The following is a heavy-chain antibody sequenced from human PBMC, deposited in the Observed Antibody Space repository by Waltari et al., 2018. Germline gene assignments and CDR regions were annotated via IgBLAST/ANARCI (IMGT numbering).Heavy chain of an antibody. CDR2: IYSGGDT. V-gene: IGHV3-53*01. D-gene: IGHD7-27*01. CDR3: ATWTGGSLGAFDN. Sequence: EVQLVESGGGLLQPGGSLSVPCEVSGFTFSHNYIGWVRQAPGKGLEWVSVIYSGGDTYDADAVRGRFTISRDNSKNTLYLQMNSLRVEDTALYYCATWTGGSLGAFDNWGQGTMVTVSS. CDR1: GFTFSHNY. J-gene: IGHJ3*02.